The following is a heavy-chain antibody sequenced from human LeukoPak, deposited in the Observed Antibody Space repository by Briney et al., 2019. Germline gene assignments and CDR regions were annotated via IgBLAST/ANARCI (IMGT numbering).Heavy chain of an antibody. CDR3: AKGHSGAMVGGYFDY. J-gene: IGHJ4*02. V-gene: IGHV3-43*01. CDR2: ISWDGGSI. Sequence: GGSLRLSCEASGFTFDDYSMHWVRQAPGKGLEWVSLISWDGGSIHYADSVKGRFTISRDNAKNSLYLQMNSLRAEDTAVYYCAKGHSGAMVGGYFDYWGQGTLVTVSS. CDR1: GFTFDDYS. D-gene: IGHD5-18*01.